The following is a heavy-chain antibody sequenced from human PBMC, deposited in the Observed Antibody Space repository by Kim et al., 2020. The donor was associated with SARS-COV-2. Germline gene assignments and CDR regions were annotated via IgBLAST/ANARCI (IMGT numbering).Heavy chain of an antibody. V-gene: IGHV1-69*13. CDR1: GGTFSSYA. CDR3: ARQVCSGGSCYSGWFDP. D-gene: IGHD2-15*01. Sequence: SVKVSCKASGGTFSSYAISWVRQAPGQGLEWMGGIIPIFGTANYAQKFQGRVTITADESTSTAYMELSSLRSEDTAVYYCARQVCSGGSCYSGWFDPWGQGTLVTVSS. J-gene: IGHJ5*02. CDR2: IIPIFGTA.